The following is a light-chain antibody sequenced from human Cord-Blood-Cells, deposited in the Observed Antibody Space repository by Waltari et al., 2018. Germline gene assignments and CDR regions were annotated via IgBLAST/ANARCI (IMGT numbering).Light chain of an antibody. J-gene: IGKJ3*01. V-gene: IGKV3-11*01. CDR2: DAS. Sequence: EIVLTQSPSTLSLSLGERATLSCRASQSVSSYLAWYQQKPGQAPRLLIYDASNRATGIPARFSGSGSWTDFTLTISSLEPEDFAVYYCQQRSNWPPFTFGPGTKVDIK. CDR3: QQRSNWPPFT. CDR1: QSVSSY.